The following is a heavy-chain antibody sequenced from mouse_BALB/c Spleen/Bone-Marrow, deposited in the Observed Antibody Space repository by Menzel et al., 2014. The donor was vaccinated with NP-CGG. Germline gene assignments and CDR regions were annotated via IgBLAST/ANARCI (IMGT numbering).Heavy chain of an antibody. CDR3: ARDGVYGSHYYAMDY. J-gene: IGHJ4*01. CDR2: IWAGGST. CDR1: GFSLTSYG. V-gene: IGHV2-9*02. Sequence: VKVEESGPGLVAPSQSLSIPCTVSGFSLTSYGVHWVRQPPGKGLEWLGVIWAGGSTNYNSALMSRLSISKDNSKSQVFLKMNSLQTDDTAMYYCARDGVYGSHYYAMDYWGQGTSVTVSS. D-gene: IGHD1-1*02.